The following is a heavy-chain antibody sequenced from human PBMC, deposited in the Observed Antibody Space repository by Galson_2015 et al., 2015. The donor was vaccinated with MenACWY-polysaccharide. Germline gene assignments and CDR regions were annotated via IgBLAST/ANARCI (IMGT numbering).Heavy chain of an antibody. CDR2: IQNVGSPK. CDR3: ARESSRIVFHAFDI. V-gene: IGHV3-33*05. CDR1: GLTFRSSG. Sequence: SLRLSCAASGLTFRSSGMHWVRQAPGKGLEWVALIQNVGSPKAYADSVKGRFTISGDNSKNILYLEMNSLRAEDTAVYYCARESSRIVFHAFDIWGQGTMVTVSS. D-gene: IGHD6-19*01. J-gene: IGHJ3*02.